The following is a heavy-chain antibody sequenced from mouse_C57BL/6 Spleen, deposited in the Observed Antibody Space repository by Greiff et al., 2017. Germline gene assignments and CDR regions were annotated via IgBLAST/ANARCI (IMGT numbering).Heavy chain of an antibody. CDR2: IHPNSGST. CDR1: GYTFTSYW. V-gene: IGHV1-64*01. D-gene: IGHD1-1*01. CDR3: ARSEYYGSSHYYAMDY. J-gene: IGHJ4*01. Sequence: VQLQQPGAELVKPGASVKLSCKASGYTFTSYWMHWVKQRPGQGLEWIGMIHPNSGSTNYNEKFKSKATLTVDKSSSTAYMQLSSLTSEDSAVYYCARSEYYGSSHYYAMDYWGQGTSVTVSS.